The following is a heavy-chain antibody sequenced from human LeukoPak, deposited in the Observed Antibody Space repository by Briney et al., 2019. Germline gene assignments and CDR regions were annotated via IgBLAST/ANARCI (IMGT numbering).Heavy chain of an antibody. CDR3: TKELHVAVAVADYYYFYMDV. CDR2: INGGGNTT. Sequence: GGSLRLSCAASGFAFSSFAMGWVRQSPGKGLEWLSTINGGGNTTFYADSVKGRFTISRDNSRNTLYLHMDGLRPDDTAIYYCTKELHVAVAVADYYYFYMDVWGRGTAVSVSS. CDR1: GFAFSSFA. D-gene: IGHD6-19*01. J-gene: IGHJ6*03. V-gene: IGHV3-23*01.